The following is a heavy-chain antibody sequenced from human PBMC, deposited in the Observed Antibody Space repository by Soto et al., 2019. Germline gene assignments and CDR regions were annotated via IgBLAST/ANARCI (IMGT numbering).Heavy chain of an antibody. V-gene: IGHV3-21*01. CDR2: ITPSSPYI. CDR1: GFTFETFG. CDR3: ARRPENQWSGYTEAFDL. Sequence: GGSLRLSCAASGFTFETFGMNWVRQTPGKGLEWVSSITPSSPYISYADSVKGRFTVSGDNAKNSVYLHMNSLRTDDTAVYYCARRPENQWSGYTEAFDLSGQGPLVTGSS. D-gene: IGHD3-3*01. J-gene: IGHJ4*02.